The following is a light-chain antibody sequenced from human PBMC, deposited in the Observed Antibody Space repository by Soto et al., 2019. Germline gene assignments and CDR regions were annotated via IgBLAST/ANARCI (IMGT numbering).Light chain of an antibody. V-gene: IGLV6-57*04. CDR1: SGSIASNY. CDR2: EDN. Sequence: NFTLTQPHSVSESPGKTVTISCTRSSGSIASNYVQWYQQRPGSAPTTVIYEDNQRPSGVPDRFSGSIDSSSNSASLTISGLKTEDEADYYCQSYDSSNLVFGGGTKLTVL. CDR3: QSYDSSNLV. J-gene: IGLJ2*01.